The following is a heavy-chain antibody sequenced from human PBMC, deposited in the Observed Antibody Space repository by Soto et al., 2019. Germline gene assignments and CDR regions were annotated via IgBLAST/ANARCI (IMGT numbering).Heavy chain of an antibody. Sequence: QVQLVQSGAEVKKPGSSVKVSCKASGGTFSSYAISWVRQAPGQGLEWMGGIIPIFGTANYAQKFQGRVTITADEPTTTANRERGGRRSEKPAVFSGRPQPGSQGGGSAPGGQEPLVPASS. V-gene: IGHV1-69*01. CDR1: GGTFSSYA. D-gene: IGHD2-15*01. CDR3: RPQPGSQGGGSAP. CDR2: IIPIFGTA. J-gene: IGHJ5*02.